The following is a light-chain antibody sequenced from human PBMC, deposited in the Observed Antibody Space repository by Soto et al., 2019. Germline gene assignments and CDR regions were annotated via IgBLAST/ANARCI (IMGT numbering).Light chain of an antibody. CDR3: HQSSHSPGT. CDR1: QTVTNNY. Sequence: EIVLTQSPGTLSLSPGDSATLSCRASQTVTNNYLAWYQQKPGQAPRLLISGASIRAPGIPDRFSGSGSGTDFTLTISRLEPEDFAVYYCHQSSHSPGTFGQGTKVDIK. CDR2: GAS. J-gene: IGKJ1*01. V-gene: IGKV3-20*01.